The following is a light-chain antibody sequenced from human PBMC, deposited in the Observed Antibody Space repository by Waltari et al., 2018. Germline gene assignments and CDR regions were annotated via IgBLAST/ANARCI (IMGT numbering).Light chain of an antibody. CDR3: QVWDANTDPGV. V-gene: IGLV3-21*01. CDR2: YDN. Sequence: SYVLTQPPSVSVAPGETARITCGGNNIESKSVHWHRQRPGQAPVVVISYDNDRAAGIPERFSGSNSGNTATLTISRVEAGDEADYYCQVWDANTDPGVFGTGTEVTVL. CDR1: NIESKS. J-gene: IGLJ1*01.